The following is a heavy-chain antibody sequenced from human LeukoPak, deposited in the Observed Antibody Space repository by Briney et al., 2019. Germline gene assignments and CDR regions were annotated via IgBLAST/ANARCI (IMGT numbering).Heavy chain of an antibody. J-gene: IGHJ4*02. CDR2: IYYSGST. D-gene: IGHD3-10*01. CDR1: GGSISSYY. V-gene: IGHV4-59*01. Sequence: SETLSLTCTVSGGSISSYYWSWIRQPPGKGLEWIGYIYYSGSTNYNPSLKSRVTISVDTSKNQFSLKLSSVTAADTAVYYCASPYYYGSGSPYDYWGQGTLVTVSS. CDR3: ASPYYYGSGSPYDY.